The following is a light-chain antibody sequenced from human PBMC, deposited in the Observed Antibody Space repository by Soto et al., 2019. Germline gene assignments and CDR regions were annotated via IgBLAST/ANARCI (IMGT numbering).Light chain of an antibody. Sequence: DIQMTQSPSTLSASVGDRVTITCRSSQSISFWLAWYQQKPGKAPKLLIYDASTLYSGVPSRFSGSRSGTEFTRTISSLQPDDFASYYCQQYNSFAPCSFGQGTKLEI. CDR3: QQYNSFAPCS. J-gene: IGKJ2*04. V-gene: IGKV1-5*01. CDR2: DAS. CDR1: QSISFW.